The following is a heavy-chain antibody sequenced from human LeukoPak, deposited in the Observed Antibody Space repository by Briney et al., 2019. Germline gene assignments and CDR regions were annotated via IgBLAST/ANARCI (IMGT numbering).Heavy chain of an antibody. CDR3: ARLAPRYYYDSSGYYD. J-gene: IGHJ4*02. CDR1: GGSISSYY. V-gene: IGHV4-59*08. Sequence: SETLSLTCTVSGGSISSYYWSWIRQPPGKGLEWIGYIYYSGSTNYNPSLKSRVVISVDTSKNQFSLKLSSVTAADTAVYYCARLAPRYYYDSSGYYDWGQGTLVTVSS. CDR2: IYYSGST. D-gene: IGHD3-22*01.